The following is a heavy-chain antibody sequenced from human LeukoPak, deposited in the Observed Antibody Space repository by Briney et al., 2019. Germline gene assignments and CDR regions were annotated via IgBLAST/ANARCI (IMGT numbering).Heavy chain of an antibody. CDR1: GGPITSGGSY. J-gene: IGHJ1*01. D-gene: IGHD3-22*01. CDR2: IYYSGST. Sequence: SQTLSLTCTVSGGPITSGGSYWSWIRQHPGEGLEWIGYIYYSGSTYYNPSLKSRVTISVDTSKKQFSLKLNSVTAADTAVYFCASQANYYDSSGYFIHWGQGILVTVFS. CDR3: ASQANYYDSSGYFIH. V-gene: IGHV4-31*03.